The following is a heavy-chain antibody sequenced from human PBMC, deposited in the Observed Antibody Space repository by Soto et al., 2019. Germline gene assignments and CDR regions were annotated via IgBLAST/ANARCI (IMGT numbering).Heavy chain of an antibody. Sequence: ASVKVSCKASGYTFTSYGISWVRQASGQGLEWMGWISAYNGNTNYAQKLQGRVTMTTDTSTSTAYMELRSLRSDDTAVYYCAKSGDSSSWPHNWFDPWGQGTLVTVSS. CDR3: AKSGDSSSWPHNWFDP. J-gene: IGHJ5*02. V-gene: IGHV1-18*04. CDR1: GYTFTSYG. CDR2: ISAYNGNT. D-gene: IGHD6-13*01.